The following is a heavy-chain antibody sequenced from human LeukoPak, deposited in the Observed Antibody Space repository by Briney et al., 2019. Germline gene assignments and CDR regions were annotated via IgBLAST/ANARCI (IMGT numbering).Heavy chain of an antibody. CDR3: ARDLWNFYDDSGYNRDFDS. CDR1: TSR. CDR2: IGTYGGDT. D-gene: IGHD3-22*01. Sequence: ASVKVSCKATSRISWVRQAPGQGREWMGWIGTYGGDTYYAQKFQGRITVTTDTSTSTVYMELRNLRSDDTAVYYCARDLWNFYDDSGYNRDFDSWGQGTLVTVYS. V-gene: IGHV1-18*01. J-gene: IGHJ5*01.